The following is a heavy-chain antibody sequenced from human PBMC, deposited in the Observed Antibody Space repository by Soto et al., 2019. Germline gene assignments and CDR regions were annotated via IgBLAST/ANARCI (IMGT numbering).Heavy chain of an antibody. CDR3: ARTYVTDVLVVPASKDYMDV. J-gene: IGHJ6*03. CDR1: GGSISSSSSS. CDR2: ISYSGST. D-gene: IGHD2-2*01. Sequence: KASETLSLTCTVSGGSISSSSSSWGWIRQPPGKGLEWLGIISYSGSTYYSPSLKSRVTISVDASKNLFSLKLSSVTAADTAVYYCARTYVTDVLVVPASKDYMDVWGKGTTVTVSS. V-gene: IGHV4-39*01.